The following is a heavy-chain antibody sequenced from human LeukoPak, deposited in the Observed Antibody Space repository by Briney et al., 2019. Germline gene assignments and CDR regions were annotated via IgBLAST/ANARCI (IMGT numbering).Heavy chain of an antibody. CDR1: VFIFSSYW. CDR2: IKSDGGET. CDR3: ARDRALYDSRGYYYTEDDY. J-gene: IGHJ4*02. D-gene: IGHD3-22*01. V-gene: IGHV3-7*01. Sequence: GGSLRLSCTASVFIFSSYWMSLVRQAPGKGLEWVDNIKSDGGETYYVDSVRGRFTISRDNARNSLYLQMNSLRAEDTAVYYCARDRALYDSRGYYYTEDDYWGQGTLVTVSS.